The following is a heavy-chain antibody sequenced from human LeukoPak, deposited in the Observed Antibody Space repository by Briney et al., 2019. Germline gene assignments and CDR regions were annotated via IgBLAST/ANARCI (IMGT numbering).Heavy chain of an antibody. CDR2: IIPIFGTA. J-gene: IGHJ4*02. D-gene: IGHD3-22*01. V-gene: IGHV1-69*05. CDR1: GGTFSSYA. CDR3: ARSTRGYYYFDY. Sequence: SVKVSCKASGGTFSSYAISWVRQAPGQGLEWMGRIIPIFGTANYAQKLQGRVTITTDESTSTAYMELSSLRSDDTAVYYCARSTRGYYYFDYWGQGTLVTVSS.